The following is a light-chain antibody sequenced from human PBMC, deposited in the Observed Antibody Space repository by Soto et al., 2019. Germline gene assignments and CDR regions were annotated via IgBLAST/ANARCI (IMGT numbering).Light chain of an antibody. CDR3: NAQADNGKHV. CDR2: EVS. CDR1: SNDVGHSSF. V-gene: IGLV2-8*01. Sequence: QSALTQPPSASGSPGQSVTISCTGNSNDVGHSSFISWNQQHPGKGPKLIIYEVSKRPSGVPDRFSGSKSGNTASLSVSWLQDEDEADYFCNAQADNGKHVFGTGTKLTVL. J-gene: IGLJ1*01.